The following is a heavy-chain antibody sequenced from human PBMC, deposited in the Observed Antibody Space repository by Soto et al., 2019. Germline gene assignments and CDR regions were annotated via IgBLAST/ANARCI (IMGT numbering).Heavy chain of an antibody. Sequence: QVQLVESGGGVVQPGRSLRLSCAASGFTFSSYGMHWVRQAPGKGLEWVAVISYDGSNKYYADSVKGRFTISRDNSKNSLYLQMNSLSAEDTAVYYCAKDLGLVVLVAATIDYWGQGTLVTVSS. CDR3: AKDLGLVVLVAATIDY. CDR1: GFTFSSYG. V-gene: IGHV3-30*18. J-gene: IGHJ4*02. CDR2: ISYDGSNK. D-gene: IGHD2-15*01.